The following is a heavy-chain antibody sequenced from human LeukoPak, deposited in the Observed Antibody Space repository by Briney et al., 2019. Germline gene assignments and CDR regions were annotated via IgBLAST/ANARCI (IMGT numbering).Heavy chain of an antibody. Sequence: GGSLRLSCAATGFTFSSFAMTWVRQAPGKGLEWVSAISSNGGSTYYADSVRGRFTISRDNSKNTLYLQMNSLRAEDTAVYYCAKDGEYCSSTSCYPYYFDYWGQGTLVTVSS. CDR2: ISSNGGST. J-gene: IGHJ4*02. V-gene: IGHV3-23*01. D-gene: IGHD2-2*01. CDR3: AKDGEYCSSTSCYPYYFDY. CDR1: GFTFSSFA.